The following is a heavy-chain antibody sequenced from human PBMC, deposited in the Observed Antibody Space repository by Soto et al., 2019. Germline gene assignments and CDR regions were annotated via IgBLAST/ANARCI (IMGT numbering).Heavy chain of an antibody. V-gene: IGHV3-21*01. Sequence: EVQLVESGGGLVKPGGSLRLSCAASGFSFSSESMNWVRQAPGKGLEWVSSISSTSNYIYYADSLKGRFTISRDNAKNSLYLQMNALRAEDTAVYYCVRAYGGGFDYWGQGTLVTVSS. J-gene: IGHJ4*02. CDR1: GFSFSSES. CDR2: ISSTSNYI. D-gene: IGHD4-17*01. CDR3: VRAYGGGFDY.